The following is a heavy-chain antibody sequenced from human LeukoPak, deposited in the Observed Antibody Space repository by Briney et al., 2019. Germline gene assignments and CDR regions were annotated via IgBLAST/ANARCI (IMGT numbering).Heavy chain of an antibody. J-gene: IGHJ5*02. D-gene: IGHD4-23*01. CDR1: GFTFSSYA. Sequence: GGSLRLSCAASGFTFSSYAMSWVRQAPGKGLEWVSAISGSGGSTYYADSVKGRFTISRDNSKNSLYLQMNSLRDEDTAVYYCARDENYDYGGSNWFDPWGQGTLVTVSS. V-gene: IGHV3-23*01. CDR2: ISGSGGST. CDR3: ARDENYDYGGSNWFDP.